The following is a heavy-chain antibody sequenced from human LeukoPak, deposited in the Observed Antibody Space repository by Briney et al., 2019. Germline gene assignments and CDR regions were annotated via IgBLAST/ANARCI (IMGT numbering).Heavy chain of an antibody. V-gene: IGHV4-30-2*01. CDR2: IYHSGST. D-gene: IGHD2-15*01. Sequence: SQTLSLTCAVSGGSISSGGYSWSWIRQPPGKGLEWIGYIYHSGSTYYNPSLKSRVTISVDRSKNQFSLKLSSVTAADTAVYYCAGGGVLYYSGYCSGGSCYPGGTWFDPWGQGTLVTVSS. J-gene: IGHJ5*02. CDR1: GGSISSGGYS. CDR3: AGGGVLYYSGYCSGGSCYPGGTWFDP.